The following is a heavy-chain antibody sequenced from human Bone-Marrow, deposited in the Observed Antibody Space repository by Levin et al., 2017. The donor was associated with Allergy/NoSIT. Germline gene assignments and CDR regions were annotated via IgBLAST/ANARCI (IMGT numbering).Heavy chain of an antibody. V-gene: IGHV3-11*01. CDR1: GFTFSDYY. CDR3: AKKGDGDSAGYFDL. CDR2: ITGSSSII. J-gene: IGHJ2*01. Sequence: AGGSLRLSCAASGFTFSDYYMSWIRQAPGKGLEWVSYITGSSSIIYYADSVKGRFTISRDNAKNSLYLQMTSLRAEDTAMYYCAKKGDGDSAGYFDLWGRGTLVTVSS. D-gene: IGHD2-21*02.